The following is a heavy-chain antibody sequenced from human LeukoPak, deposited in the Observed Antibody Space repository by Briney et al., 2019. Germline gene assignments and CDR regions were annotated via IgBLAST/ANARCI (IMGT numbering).Heavy chain of an antibody. CDR2: INHSGST. J-gene: IGHJ4*02. V-gene: IGHV4-34*01. Sequence: PSETLSRTCAVYGGSFSGYQWSWIRQPPGKGLEWIGEINHSGSTNYNPSLKSRVTISGDTSKKQFSLKLSSVTAADTAVYYCARGPQTYYDILTGLSFWGQGTLVTVSS. CDR3: ARGPQTYYDILTGLSF. D-gene: IGHD3-9*01. CDR1: GGSFSGYQ.